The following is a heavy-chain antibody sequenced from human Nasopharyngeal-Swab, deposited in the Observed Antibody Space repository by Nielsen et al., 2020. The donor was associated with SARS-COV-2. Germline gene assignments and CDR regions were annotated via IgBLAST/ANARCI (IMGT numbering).Heavy chain of an antibody. CDR3: AKGGSYLGRFDP. V-gene: IGHV1-24*01. J-gene: IGHJ5*02. CDR2: FDPEDGET. CDR1: GYTPTELS. Sequence: ASVKGSCNVSGYTPTELSMPRVRHAPGKGVEWGGGFDPEDGETIYAQKFQGRVTMTEDTSTDTAYMELSSLRSEDTAVYYCAKGGSYLGRFDPWGQGTLVTVSS. D-gene: IGHD1-26*01.